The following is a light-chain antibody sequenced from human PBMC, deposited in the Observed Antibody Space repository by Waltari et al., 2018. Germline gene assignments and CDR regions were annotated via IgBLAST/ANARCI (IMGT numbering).Light chain of an antibody. Sequence: RVMTQSPATLSMPPGERATLSCRAIQSLSTNLAWFQEKPGQAPRLLIYGASTRATGVPARFSGSGSGTYFTLVISSLQSEDFAVYYCQQYDKWLRYSFGQGTKLEIK. J-gene: IGKJ2*01. CDR3: QQYDKWLRYS. CDR1: QSLSTN. CDR2: GAS. V-gene: IGKV3-15*01.